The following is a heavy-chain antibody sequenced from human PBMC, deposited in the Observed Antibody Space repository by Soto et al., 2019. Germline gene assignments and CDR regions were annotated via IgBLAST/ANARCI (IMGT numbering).Heavy chain of an antibody. V-gene: IGHV1-18*01. CDR2: INTYNANT. CDR3: ARDRIAVGPATSLYYYHGMDV. Sequence: QVQLVQSGVEVKKPGASVQVSCKASGYTFTNYGITWVRQAPGQGPEWMGWINTYNANTNYAQNLQGRVTMTTDTSTTTAYMELRSLRSDDTAVYYYARDRIAVGPATSLYYYHGMDVWGQGTTVTVSS. J-gene: IGHJ6*02. CDR1: GYTFTNYG. D-gene: IGHD2-2*01.